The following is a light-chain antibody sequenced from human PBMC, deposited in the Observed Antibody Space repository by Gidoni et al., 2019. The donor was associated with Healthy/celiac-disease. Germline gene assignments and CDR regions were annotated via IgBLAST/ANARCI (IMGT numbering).Light chain of an antibody. CDR2: DAP. V-gene: IGKV3-11*01. Sequence: ETALTQSPATLSLSPGERATLSCRGSQSLSSYLALYQQKPGQAPRLLIYDAPSRATGIPARFSGSGSGTDFTLTISRLEPEDFAVYYCQQRSNWPPTIGGGTKVEIK. CDR3: QQRSNWPPT. J-gene: IGKJ4*01. CDR1: QSLSSY.